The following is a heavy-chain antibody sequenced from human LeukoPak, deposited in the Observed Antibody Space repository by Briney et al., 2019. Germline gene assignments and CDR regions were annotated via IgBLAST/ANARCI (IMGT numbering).Heavy chain of an antibody. CDR1: GGSISSSNW. V-gene: IGHV4-4*02. CDR2: IYHSGST. J-gene: IGHJ4*02. D-gene: IGHD1-26*01. CDR3: ARRGVGAQGFDY. Sequence: PSETLSLTCAVSGGSISSSNWWSWVRQPPGKGLEWIGEIYHSGSTNYNPSLKSRVTISVDTSKNQFSLKLSSVTAADTAVYYCARRGVGAQGFDYWGQGTLVTVSS.